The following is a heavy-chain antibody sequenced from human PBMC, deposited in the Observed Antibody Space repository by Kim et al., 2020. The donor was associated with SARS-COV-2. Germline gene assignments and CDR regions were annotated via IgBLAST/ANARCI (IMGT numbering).Heavy chain of an antibody. V-gene: IGHV3-30-3*01. CDR3: ARDPSQLRLLWSTVNLDY. CDR1: GFTFSSYA. D-gene: IGHD3-10*01. J-gene: IGHJ4*02. Sequence: GGSLRLSCAASGFTFSSYAMHWVRQAPGKGLEWVAVISYDGSNKYYADSVKGRFTISRDNSKNTLYLQMNSLRAEDTAVYYCARDPSQLRLLWSTVNLDYWGQGTLVTVSS. CDR2: ISYDGSNK.